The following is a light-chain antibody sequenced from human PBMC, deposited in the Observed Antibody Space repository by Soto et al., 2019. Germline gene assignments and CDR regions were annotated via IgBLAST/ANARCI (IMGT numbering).Light chain of an antibody. Sequence: IVLTQSPGTLSLSPGERATLSCRACQSVRDIYLAWYQHKPGQAPRLLMYGVSFRAAGIPDRFSGSGSGTDFTLTISRLEPEDFLVYYSQQYGSLFTFGQGTKLEI. CDR3: QQYGSLFT. V-gene: IGKV3-20*01. J-gene: IGKJ2*01. CDR2: GVS. CDR1: QSVRDIY.